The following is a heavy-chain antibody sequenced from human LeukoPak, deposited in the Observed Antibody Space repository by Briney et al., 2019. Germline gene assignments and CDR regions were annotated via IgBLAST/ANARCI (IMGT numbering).Heavy chain of an antibody. CDR3: AKTTYYYGSGSYSPRDY. CDR2: ISGSGGST. J-gene: IGHJ4*02. Sequence: GGSLRLSCAASGFTFSSYAMSLVRQAPGKGLEWVSAISGSGGSTYYADSVKGRFTISRDNSKNTLYLQMNSLRAEDTAVYYCAKTTYYYGSGSYSPRDYWGQGTLVTVSS. D-gene: IGHD3-10*01. CDR1: GFTFSSYA. V-gene: IGHV3-23*01.